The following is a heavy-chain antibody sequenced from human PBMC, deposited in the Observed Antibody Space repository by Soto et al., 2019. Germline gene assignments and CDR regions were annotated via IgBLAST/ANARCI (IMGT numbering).Heavy chain of an antibody. J-gene: IGHJ6*02. D-gene: IGHD1-26*01. CDR3: AREGSSSVGGMDV. Sequence: ASVKVSCKASGYTFTGYYMHWVRQAPGQGLEWMGWINPNSGGTNYAQKFQGWVTMTRDTSIGTAYMELSRLRSDDTAVYYCAREGSSSVGGMDVWGQGTTVTVSS. CDR1: GYTFTGYY. CDR2: INPNSGGT. V-gene: IGHV1-2*04.